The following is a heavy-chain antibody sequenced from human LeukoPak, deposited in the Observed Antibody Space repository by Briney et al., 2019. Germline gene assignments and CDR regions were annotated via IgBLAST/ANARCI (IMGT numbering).Heavy chain of an antibody. CDR1: GYTFTSYY. CDR3: ARGYCTNGVCYSLDY. J-gene: IGHJ4*02. CDR2: INPSGGST. D-gene: IGHD2-8*01. V-gene: IGHV1-46*01. Sequence: ASVEVSCKASGYTFTSYYMHWVRQAPGQGLEWMGIINPSGGSTSYAQKFQGRVTMTRDMSTSTVYMELSSLRSEDTAVYYCARGYCTNGVCYSLDYWGQGTLVTVSS.